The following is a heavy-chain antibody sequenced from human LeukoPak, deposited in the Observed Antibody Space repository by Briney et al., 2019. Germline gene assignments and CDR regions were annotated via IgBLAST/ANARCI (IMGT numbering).Heavy chain of an antibody. D-gene: IGHD3-10*01. CDR1: GFTFSNYW. CDR3: ARTIRGY. Sequence: GGSLRLSCAASGFTFSNYWMSWVRQAPGQGLEWVGSIKEDGSEKYYVDSVKGRFTISRDNAKNSLYLQMNSLRAEDTAVYYCARTIRGYWGQGTLVTVSS. J-gene: IGHJ4*02. CDR2: IKEDGSEK. V-gene: IGHV3-7*01.